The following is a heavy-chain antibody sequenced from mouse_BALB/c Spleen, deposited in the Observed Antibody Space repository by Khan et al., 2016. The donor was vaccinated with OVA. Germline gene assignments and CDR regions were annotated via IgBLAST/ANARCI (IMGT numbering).Heavy chain of an antibody. V-gene: IGHV14-3*02. CDR3: ATLCGSPFAC. CDR2: IDPPNDDS. CDR1: GFNITDTY. Sequence: VQLKESGAELVKPGASVNLSCSASGFNITDTYIHWVKQRPEQGLEWIGRIDPPNDDSKFGPKFQDKATLTADTSSNTAYLQLTSLTSEDTAVYYCATLCGSPFACWGQGTLVSVSA. D-gene: IGHD1-1*02. J-gene: IGHJ3*01.